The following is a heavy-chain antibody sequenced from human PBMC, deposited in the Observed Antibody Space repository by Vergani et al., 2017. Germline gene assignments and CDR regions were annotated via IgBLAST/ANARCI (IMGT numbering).Heavy chain of an antibody. J-gene: IGHJ3*02. CDR2: IYYSGST. CDR1: GGSISSGGYY. CDR3: ARDGRYGSGSYLGRHDALDI. D-gene: IGHD3-10*01. Sequence: QVQLQESGPGLVKPSQTLSLTCTVSGGSISSGGYYWSWIRQPPGKGLEWIGYIYYSGSTNYNPSLKSRVTISVDTSKNQFSLKLSSVTAADTAVYYCARDGRYGSGSYLGRHDALDIWGQGTMVTVSS. V-gene: IGHV4-61*08.